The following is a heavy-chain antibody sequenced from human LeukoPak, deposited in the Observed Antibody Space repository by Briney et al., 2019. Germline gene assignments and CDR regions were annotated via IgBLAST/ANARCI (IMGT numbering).Heavy chain of an antibody. Sequence: GQSLKISCKGSGYSFATYWIAWVRQMPGEGLEWLGIIHPGNHTTRYRPSFQGQVTISADKSISTAYLQWSSLKASDTAMYYCARLVITFGGVIPQVFDIWGQGTMVTVSS. V-gene: IGHV5-51*01. D-gene: IGHD3-16*02. J-gene: IGHJ3*02. CDR2: IHPGNHTT. CDR1: GYSFATYW. CDR3: ARLVITFGGVIPQVFDI.